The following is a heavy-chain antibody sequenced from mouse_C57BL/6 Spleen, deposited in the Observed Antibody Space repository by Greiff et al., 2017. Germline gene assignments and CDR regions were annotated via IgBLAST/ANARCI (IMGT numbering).Heavy chain of an antibody. CDR2: IYPSDSET. V-gene: IGHV1-61*01. CDR3: AGGGGGALDY. D-gene: IGHD1-1*02. Sequence: QVQLQQPGAELVRPGSSVKLSCKASGYTFTSYWMGWVKQRPGQGLEWIGNIYPSDSETHYNQKFKDKATLTVDKSSSTAYMRLSSLAAEDSAVYYSAGGGGGALDYWGQGTSVTVSA. J-gene: IGHJ4*01. CDR1: GYTFTSYW.